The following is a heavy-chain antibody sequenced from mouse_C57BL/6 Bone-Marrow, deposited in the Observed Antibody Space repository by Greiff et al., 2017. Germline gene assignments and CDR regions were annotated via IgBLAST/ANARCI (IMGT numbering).Heavy chain of an antibody. D-gene: IGHD3-2*02. CDR3: ARRAQAWFAY. Sequence: VQLQESGPELVKPGASVKLSCKASGYTFTSYDINWVKQRPGQGLEWIGWISPRDGSTKYNEKFKGKATLTVDTSSSTAYMELHSLTSEDSAVYFCARRAQAWFAYWGQGTLVTVSA. CDR1: GYTFTSYD. CDR2: ISPRDGST. V-gene: IGHV1-85*01. J-gene: IGHJ3*01.